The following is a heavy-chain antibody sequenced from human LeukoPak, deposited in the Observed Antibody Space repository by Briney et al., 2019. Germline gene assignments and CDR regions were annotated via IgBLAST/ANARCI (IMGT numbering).Heavy chain of an antibody. CDR2: IWFDGINK. CDR1: GFTFRTYG. CDR3: ASTVVTPQTLDY. Sequence: GRSLRLSCAVSGFTFRTYGMHWVRQAPGKGLEWVAVIWFDGINKYYADSVKGRFTISRDNSKNTLYLQMNSLRAEDTAVYYCASTVVTPQTLDYWGQGTLVTVSS. J-gene: IGHJ4*02. D-gene: IGHD4-23*01. V-gene: IGHV3-33*01.